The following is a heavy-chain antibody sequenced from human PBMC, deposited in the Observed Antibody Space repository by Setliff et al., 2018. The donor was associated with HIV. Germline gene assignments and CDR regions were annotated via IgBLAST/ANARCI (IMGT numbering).Heavy chain of an antibody. CDR1: GFTFRNYK. Sequence: PGGSLRLSCAASGFTFRNYKFNWVRQAPGRGLEWVSSISVGSGGAIDYADSVQGRFTISRDNSRNTLFLQMNGLRVEDTALYYCARDQLRIPERWDFDFWGQGTLVTVSS. CDR3: ARDQLRIPERWDFDF. J-gene: IGHJ4*02. D-gene: IGHD1-26*01. V-gene: IGHV3-21*01. CDR2: ISVGSGGAI.